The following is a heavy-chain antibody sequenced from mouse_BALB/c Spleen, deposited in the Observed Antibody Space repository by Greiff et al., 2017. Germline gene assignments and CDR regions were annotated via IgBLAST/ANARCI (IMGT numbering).Heavy chain of an antibody. CDR1: GFNIKDTY. D-gene: IGHD1-2*01. CDR3: APIHYYGTGYFDV. V-gene: IGHV14-3*02. Sequence: VQLQQSGAELVKPGASVKLSCTASGFNIKDTYMHWVKQRPEQGLEWIGRIDPANGNTKYDPKFQGKATITADTSSNTAYLQLSSLTSEDTAVYYCAPIHYYGTGYFDVWGAGTTVTVSS. CDR2: IDPANGNT. J-gene: IGHJ1*01.